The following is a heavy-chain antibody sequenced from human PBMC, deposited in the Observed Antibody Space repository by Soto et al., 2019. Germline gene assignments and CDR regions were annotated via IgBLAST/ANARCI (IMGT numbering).Heavy chain of an antibody. D-gene: IGHD2-15*01. J-gene: IGHJ5*02. CDR3: ARGGPWYQQQNWFDP. CDR2: IYHSGST. CDR1: GGSISSGGYS. Sequence: QLQLQESGSGLVKPSQTLSLTCAVSGGSISSGGYSWSWIRQPPGKGLEWIGYIYHSGSTYYNPSLKSRVTISVDRSKTQFSLKLSSVTAADTAVYYCARGGPWYQQQNWFDPWGQGTLVTVSS. V-gene: IGHV4-30-2*01.